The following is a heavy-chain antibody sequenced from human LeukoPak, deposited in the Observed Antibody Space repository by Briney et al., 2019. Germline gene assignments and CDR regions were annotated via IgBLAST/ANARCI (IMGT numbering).Heavy chain of an antibody. D-gene: IGHD3-10*01. J-gene: IGHJ4*02. CDR2: IYHSEST. CDR1: GGSITSDGYL. V-gene: IGHV4-30-2*01. Sequence: PSETLSLTCTVSGGSITSDGYLWSWIRQPPGKGLEWIGYIYHSESTFYNPSLKSRLSISVGRSRFELSLKLSSVTAADTAVYYCARGGLNYYGSGSYLDYWGQGTLVTVSS. CDR3: ARGGLNYYGSGSYLDY.